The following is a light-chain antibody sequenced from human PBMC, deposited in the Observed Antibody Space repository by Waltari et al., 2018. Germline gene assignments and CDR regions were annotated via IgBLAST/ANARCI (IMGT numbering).Light chain of an antibody. CDR2: QDN. J-gene: IGLJ2*01. CDR1: KLGDKY. CDR3: QAWDSSTAHVV. Sequence: SYELTQPPSVSVSPGQAASISCSGDKLGDKYVSWYQQKPGQSPVLCNYQDNKRPSGIPERFSGSNSGNTASLTISGTQAMDEADYYCQAWDSSTAHVVFGGGTKLTVL. V-gene: IGLV3-1*01.